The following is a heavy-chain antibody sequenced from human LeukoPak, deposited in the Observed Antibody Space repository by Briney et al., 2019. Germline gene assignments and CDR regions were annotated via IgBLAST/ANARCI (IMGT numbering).Heavy chain of an antibody. D-gene: IGHD6-13*01. CDR1: AYVFSTYW. V-gene: IGHV5-51*01. Sequence: GESLKISCQGSAYVFSTYWIGWVRQMPGKGPEWMAVIYPGDSRTRYSPSFQGQVTISVDKTISTAYLQWSSLKASDTAIYYCACRKFSSPWLDPWGQGTLVTVSS. CDR2: IYPGDSRT. CDR3: ACRKFSSPWLDP. J-gene: IGHJ5*02.